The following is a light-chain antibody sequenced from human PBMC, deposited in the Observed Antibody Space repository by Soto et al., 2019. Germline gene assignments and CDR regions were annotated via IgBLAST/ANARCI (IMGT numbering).Light chain of an antibody. CDR3: PQYYSTPPT. Sequence: DIVMTQSPDSLAVSLGERATINCKSSQSVLYSSNNKNYLAWYQQKPEQPPKLLIYWASTRESGVPDRFSGSGAGTDFTLTISSLQAEDFAVYYCPQYYSTPPTFGQGTKVEIK. CDR2: WAS. V-gene: IGKV4-1*01. J-gene: IGKJ1*01. CDR1: QSVLYSSNNKNY.